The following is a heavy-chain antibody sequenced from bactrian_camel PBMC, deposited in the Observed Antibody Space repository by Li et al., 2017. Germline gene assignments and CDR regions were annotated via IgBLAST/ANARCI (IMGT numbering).Heavy chain of an antibody. Sequence: HVQLVESGGGSVQDGGSLTLSCVASGYCMAWFRQAAGQGREVVARIATGSGNTYYADSVKGRFTISRDDTRNTATFYLQMNALKPEDTAVYYCGAHYPGFDYSRECDLDFPYSGRGTQVTVS. V-gene: IGHV3S1*01. CDR2: IATGSGNT. CDR3: GAHYPGFDYSRECDLDFPY. J-gene: IGHJ6*01. D-gene: IGHD1*01. CDR1: GYC.